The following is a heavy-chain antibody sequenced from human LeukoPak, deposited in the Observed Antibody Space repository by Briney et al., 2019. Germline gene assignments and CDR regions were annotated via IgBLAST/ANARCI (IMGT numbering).Heavy chain of an antibody. CDR3: ARAGIVARRGGVFDY. CDR2: INHSGST. V-gene: IGHV4-34*01. CDR1: GGSISSYY. J-gene: IGHJ4*02. D-gene: IGHD6-6*01. Sequence: PSETLSLTCTVSGGSISSYYWSWIRQPPGKGLEWIGEINHSGSTNYNPSLKSRVTISVDTSKNQLSLKLSSVTAADTAVYYCARAGIVARRGGVFDYWGQGTLVTAPS.